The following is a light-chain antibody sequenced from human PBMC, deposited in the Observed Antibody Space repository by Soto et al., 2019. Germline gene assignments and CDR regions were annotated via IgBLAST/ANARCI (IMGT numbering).Light chain of an antibody. J-gene: IGKJ4*01. CDR3: QQYGRT. Sequence: EIVLTQSPGTLSLSPGERATLSCRASQSVSSSYLAWYQQKPGQAPRLLIYGASSRATGIPDRFSGSGSGTAFTLTISRLEPDDCAVYYCQQYGRTFGGGTKVEIK. V-gene: IGKV3-20*01. CDR2: GAS. CDR1: QSVSSSY.